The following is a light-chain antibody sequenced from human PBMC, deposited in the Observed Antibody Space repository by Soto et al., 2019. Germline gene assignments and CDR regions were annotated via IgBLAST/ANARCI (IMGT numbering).Light chain of an antibody. J-gene: IGLJ2*01. CDR3: QSYDDSLGGHVI. V-gene: IGLV1-40*01. CDR2: ANT. Sequence: QRVLTQPPSVSGAPGQRVTISCTGSSSYIGAGYDVHWYQQLPGTAPKLLIYANTNRPSGVPDRFSGSKSGTSASLAITGLQAEDEADYYCQSYDDSLGGHVIFGGGTQLTVL. CDR1: SSYIGAGYD.